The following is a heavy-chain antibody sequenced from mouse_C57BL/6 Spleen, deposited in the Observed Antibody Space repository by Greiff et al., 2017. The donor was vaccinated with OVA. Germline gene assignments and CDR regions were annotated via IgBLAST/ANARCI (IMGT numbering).Heavy chain of an antibody. CDR1: GYTFTSYW. CDR2: IDPSDSYT. D-gene: IGHD1-1*01. J-gene: IGHJ1*03. V-gene: IGHV1-69*01. Sequence: QVQLQQPGAELVMPGASVKLSCKASGYTFTSYWMHWVKQRPGQGLEWIGEIDPSDSYTNYNQKFKGKSTLTVDKYSSTAYMQLSSLTSEDFAVYYCARKMFYGSSWYFDVWGTGTTVTVSS. CDR3: ARKMFYGSSWYFDV.